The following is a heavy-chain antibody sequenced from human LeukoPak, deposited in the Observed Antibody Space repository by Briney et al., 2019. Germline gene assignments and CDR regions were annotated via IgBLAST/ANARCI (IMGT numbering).Heavy chain of an antibody. CDR3: ARHSSGSGAILDY. CDR2: IYSSGST. CDR1: GGSINSYY. V-gene: IGHV4-59*08. D-gene: IGHD1-26*01. Sequence: SETLSLTCTVSGGSINSYYWSWIRQPPGKGLEWIGYIYSSGSTNYNPPLEGRVTISVDTSKNQFSLKLRSVTAADTAVYYCARHSSGSGAILDYWGQGTLFTVSS. J-gene: IGHJ4*02.